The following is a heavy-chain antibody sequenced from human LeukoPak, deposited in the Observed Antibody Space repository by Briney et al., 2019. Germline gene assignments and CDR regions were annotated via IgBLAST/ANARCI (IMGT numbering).Heavy chain of an antibody. CDR3: AREQPGP. Sequence: GTSLRLSCAASGFTFSTYGMHWVRQAPGKGLEWVAVISYAGSNKYYADSVKGRFSISRDNAKNTLYLQMNSLRAEDTAVYFCAREQPGPWGQGTLVTVSS. D-gene: IGHD6-13*01. CDR2: ISYAGSNK. CDR1: GFTFSTYG. J-gene: IGHJ5*02. V-gene: IGHV3-30*03.